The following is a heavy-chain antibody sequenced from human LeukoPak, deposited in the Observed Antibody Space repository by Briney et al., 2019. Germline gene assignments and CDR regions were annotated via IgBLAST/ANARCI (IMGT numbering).Heavy chain of an antibody. D-gene: IGHD6-6*01. Sequence: SETLSLTCTVSGGSISSYYWSWIRQPAGKGLEWIGRIYTSGSTNYNPSLKSRVTMSVDTSKNQFSLKLSSVTAADMAVYYCARDSAYSSSCDYWGQGTLVTVSS. J-gene: IGHJ4*02. CDR1: GGSISSYY. CDR2: IYTSGST. CDR3: ARDSAYSSSCDY. V-gene: IGHV4-4*07.